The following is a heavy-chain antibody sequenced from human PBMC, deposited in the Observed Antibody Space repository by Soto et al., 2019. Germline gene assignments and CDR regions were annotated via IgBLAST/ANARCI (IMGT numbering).Heavy chain of an antibody. Sequence: PSETLSLTCAVSGGSISSSNWWSWVRQPPGKGLEWIGEIYHSGSTSYNPSLKSRVTISVDKSKNQFSLKLSSVTAADTAVYYCASFTPYSSGWYGGDAFDIWGQGTMVTVSS. CDR2: IYHSGST. CDR3: ASFTPYSSGWYGGDAFDI. J-gene: IGHJ3*02. CDR1: GGSISSSNW. D-gene: IGHD6-19*01. V-gene: IGHV4-4*02.